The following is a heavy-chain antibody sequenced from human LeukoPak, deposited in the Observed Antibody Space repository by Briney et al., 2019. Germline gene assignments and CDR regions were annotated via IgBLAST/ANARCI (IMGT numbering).Heavy chain of an antibody. CDR3: APSGPRAFHI. CDR1: GFTFSSYW. V-gene: IGHV3-74*01. CDR2: LSADGSST. Sequence: GGSLRLSCAASGFTFSSYWMHWVRRAPGKGLVWVSRLSADGSSTSHADSVKGRLTIPRDNAKNTLLLQMNSLRAEDTAVYYCAPSGPRAFHIWGQGTMVTVSS. D-gene: IGHD3-10*01. J-gene: IGHJ3*02.